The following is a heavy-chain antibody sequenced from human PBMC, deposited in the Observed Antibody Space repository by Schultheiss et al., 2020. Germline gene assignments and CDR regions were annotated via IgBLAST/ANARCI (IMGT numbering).Heavy chain of an antibody. CDR3: ARDTLGITAAGVY. Sequence: SETLSLTCTVSGGSISSYYWSWIRQPPGKGLEWIEEINHSGSTNYNPSLKSRVTISVDTSKNQFSLKLTSVTAADTALYYCARDTLGITAAGVYWGQGTLVNVFS. J-gene: IGHJ4*02. V-gene: IGHV4-34*01. CDR1: GGSISSYY. CDR2: INHSGST. D-gene: IGHD6-13*01.